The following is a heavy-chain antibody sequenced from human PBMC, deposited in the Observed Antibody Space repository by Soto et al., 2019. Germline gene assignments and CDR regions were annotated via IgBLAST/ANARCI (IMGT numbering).Heavy chain of an antibody. V-gene: IGHV4-39*07. CDR3: ARLFIVGAPGSYYTGLDV. CDR2: IYYSGST. CDR1: GGSISSSSYY. D-gene: IGHD1-26*01. Sequence: SETLSLTCTVSGGSISSSSYYWGWIRQPPGKGLEWIGSIYYSGSTNYNPSLKNRVTITVDTSKNHFSLKLNSVTAADTAFYYCARLFIVGAPGSYYTGLDVWGQGTTVT. J-gene: IGHJ6*02.